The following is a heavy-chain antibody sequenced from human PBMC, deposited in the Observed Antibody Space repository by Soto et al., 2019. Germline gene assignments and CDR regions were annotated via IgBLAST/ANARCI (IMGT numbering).Heavy chain of an antibody. CDR3: ARVPPGRYCSGGSCSYFDY. J-gene: IGHJ4*02. Sequence: PSETLSLTCTVSGGSISSGGYYWSWIRQHPGKGLEWIGYIYYSGTTHYNPSLESRVTISADRAKNQFSLKLSSVTAADTAVYYCARVPPGRYCSGGSCSYFDYWGQGTLVTVPQ. CDR2: IYYSGTT. CDR1: GGSISSGGYY. D-gene: IGHD2-15*01. V-gene: IGHV4-30-4*08.